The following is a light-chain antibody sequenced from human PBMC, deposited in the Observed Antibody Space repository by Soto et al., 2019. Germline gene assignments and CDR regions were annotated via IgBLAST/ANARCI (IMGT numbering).Light chain of an antibody. CDR3: QQYNNWPIWT. CDR1: QSVSSN. V-gene: IGKV3-15*01. J-gene: IGKJ1*01. CDR2: GAS. Sequence: EIVMTQSPATLSVSPGERATLSCRASQSVSSNLAWYQQKPGQAPRLLIYGASTRATGIPARFSGSGSGTEFTLTISSLQSEDFAVYYCQQYNNWPIWTFGQGTKVDIK.